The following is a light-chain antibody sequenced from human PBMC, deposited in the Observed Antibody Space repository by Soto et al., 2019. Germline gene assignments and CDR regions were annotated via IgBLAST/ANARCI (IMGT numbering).Light chain of an antibody. CDR2: DVG. J-gene: IGLJ1*01. CDR3: SSFSSSTTRV. CDR1: SSDVGDFNY. V-gene: IGLV2-14*01. Sequence: QSALTQPASVSGSPGQSITISCTGTSSDVGDFNYVSWYQQHPGKAPKLMIYDVGNRPSGVSIRFSGSKSGSTASLTISGLQAEVEADYYCSSFSSSTTRVFGTGTKLTVL.